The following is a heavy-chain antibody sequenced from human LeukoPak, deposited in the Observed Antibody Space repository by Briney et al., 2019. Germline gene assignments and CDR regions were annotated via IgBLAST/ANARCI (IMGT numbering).Heavy chain of an antibody. D-gene: IGHD3-16*02. CDR1: GFTFSSYE. CDR3: ARGPPRPVWGSYRYLDY. V-gene: IGHV3-48*03. CDR2: ISSCGSTI. Sequence: PGRSLRLSCAASGFTFSSYEMNWVRQAPGKGLEWVSYISSCGSTIYYADSVKGRFTISRDNAKNSLYLQMNSLRAEDTAVFYCARGPPRPVWGSYRYLDYWGQGTLVTVSS. J-gene: IGHJ4*02.